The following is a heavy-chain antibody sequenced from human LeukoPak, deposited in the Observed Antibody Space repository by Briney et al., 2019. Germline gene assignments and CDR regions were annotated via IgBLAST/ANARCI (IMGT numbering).Heavy chain of an antibody. CDR1: GGTFSSYT. CDR3: ARVPRVGATRNDAFYI. Sequence: SVKVSCKASGGTFSSYTISWVRQAPGQGLEWMGRIIPILGIANYAQKFQGRVTITPDKSTSTAYREQSRLRSEHTTVYYCARVPRVGATRNDAFYIWGQGTMVTVSS. V-gene: IGHV1-69*02. J-gene: IGHJ3*02. CDR2: IIPILGIA. D-gene: IGHD1-26*01.